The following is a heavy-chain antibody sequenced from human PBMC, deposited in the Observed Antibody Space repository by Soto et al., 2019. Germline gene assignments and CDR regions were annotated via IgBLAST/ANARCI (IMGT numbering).Heavy chain of an antibody. CDR2: ISQSGTTI. D-gene: IGHD3-10*01. J-gene: IGHJ4*02. CDR3: AGDPYYYASYY. Sequence: QVQLVESGGGLVKPGGSLRLSCATSGFTFSDHYMTWIRQAPGKGLEWVSYISQSGTTIYYADSVKGRFTVSRGNAHNSLYMQMNSLRAEDTAMYYCAGDPYYYASYYWGQGTLVTVSS. V-gene: IGHV3-11*01. CDR1: GFTFSDHY.